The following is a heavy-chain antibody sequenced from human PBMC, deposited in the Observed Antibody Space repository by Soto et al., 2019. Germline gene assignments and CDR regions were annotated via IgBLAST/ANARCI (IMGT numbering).Heavy chain of an antibody. CDR3: ARIASTGRGWDG. V-gene: IGHV3-7*01. CDR2: IKQDGSEK. CDR1: GFTFSNYW. D-gene: IGHD6-13*01. Sequence: EVQLVASGGGLVQPGGSLRLSCAASGFTFSNYWMSWVRQAPVKGLEWVGNIKQDGSEKNYVDFVEGRFTISRDNAENSLYLQVNSLRVEDTAVYYCARIASTGRGWDGWGQGTTVVVSS. J-gene: IGHJ6*02.